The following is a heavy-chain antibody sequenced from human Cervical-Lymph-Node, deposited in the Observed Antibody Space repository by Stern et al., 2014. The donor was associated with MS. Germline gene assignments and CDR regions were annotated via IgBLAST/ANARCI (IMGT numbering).Heavy chain of an antibody. CDR2: ILSDGSNK. V-gene: IGHV3-33*01. CDR3: ARVGSSWTFDY. Sequence: VQLVESGGGVVQPGRSLRLSCAASGFAFSSYGMHWVRQAPGKGLEWVAVILSDGSNKYYADSVKDRFPISRDNSKNTLYLQMNSLRAEDTAVYYCARVGSSWTFDYWGQGTLVTVSS. D-gene: IGHD6-13*01. CDR1: GFAFSSYG. J-gene: IGHJ4*02.